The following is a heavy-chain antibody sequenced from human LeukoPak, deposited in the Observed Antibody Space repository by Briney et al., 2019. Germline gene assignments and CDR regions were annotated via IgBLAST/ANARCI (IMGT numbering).Heavy chain of an antibody. CDR1: GFTFSTYS. J-gene: IGHJ5*02. CDR3: ASRAIGWYREANWFDP. D-gene: IGHD6-19*01. Sequence: GGSLRLSCAASGFTFSTYSMNWVRQAPGKGLEWLAYIRADSEIIYYADSVKGRFTISRDNAKNSLYLQINSLRAEDTAVYYCASRAIGWYREANWFDPWGQGALVTVSS. V-gene: IGHV3-48*04. CDR2: IRADSEII.